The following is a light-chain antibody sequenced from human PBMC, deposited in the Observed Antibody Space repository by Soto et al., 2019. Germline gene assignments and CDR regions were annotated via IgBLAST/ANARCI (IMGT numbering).Light chain of an antibody. V-gene: IGKV3D-20*02. CDR2: GAS. Sequence: EVVLSQSPGTLSLSPGERATLSFRASQSVSSSYLAWYQQKPGQAPRLLIYGASSRATGIPDRFSGSGSGTDFTLTISSLQPEDFAVYYCPQRSNWPGTFGQGTKVDIK. J-gene: IGKJ1*01. CDR1: QSVSSSY. CDR3: PQRSNWPGT.